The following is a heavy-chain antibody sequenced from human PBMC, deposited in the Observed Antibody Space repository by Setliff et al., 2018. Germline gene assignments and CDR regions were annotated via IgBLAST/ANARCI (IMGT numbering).Heavy chain of an antibody. CDR3: ARSKSSSGWLNWFDP. V-gene: IGHV4-39*07. CDR2: IYYGGSA. CDR1: GGSISSSNYY. Sequence: NPSETLSLTCTVSGGSISSSNYYWGWIRQPPGKGLEWIGKIYYGGSAYYNPSLKCRVTISVDTSKNQFSLKLSSVTAADTAMYYCARSKSSSGWLNWFDPWGQGTLVTVSS. D-gene: IGHD6-19*01. J-gene: IGHJ5*02.